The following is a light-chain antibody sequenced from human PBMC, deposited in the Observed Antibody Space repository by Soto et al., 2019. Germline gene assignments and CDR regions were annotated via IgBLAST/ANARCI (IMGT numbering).Light chain of an antibody. Sequence: EIVLTQSPGTLSLTAGERATLSCRASQSVPKNYLAWYQHKPGQAPRLLIHGPSSRATGIPDRFSGSGSGTDFTLSISRLEPEDFAVYYCHQYATSPQTFGQGTKVEIK. CDR1: QSVPKNY. CDR3: HQYATSPQT. J-gene: IGKJ1*01. CDR2: GPS. V-gene: IGKV3-20*01.